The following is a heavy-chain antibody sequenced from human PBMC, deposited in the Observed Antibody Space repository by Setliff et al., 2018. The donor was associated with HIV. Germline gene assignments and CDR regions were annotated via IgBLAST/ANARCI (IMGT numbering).Heavy chain of an antibody. D-gene: IGHD3-22*01. CDR2: IFNRGRT. CDR1: GGSISTYY. V-gene: IGHV4-59*08. CDR3: ARHFPYYYDSSGFHSGWFDP. J-gene: IGHJ5*02. Sequence: SETLSLTCTVSGGSISTYYWSWIRQSPGKGLEWIGYIFNRGRTNYNASLKSRVTISVDTSKTQLSLKLTSVTAADTAVYYCARHFPYYYDSSGFHSGWFDPWGQGTLVTVS.